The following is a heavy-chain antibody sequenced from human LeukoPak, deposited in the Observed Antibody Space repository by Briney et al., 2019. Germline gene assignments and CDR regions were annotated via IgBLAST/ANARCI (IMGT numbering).Heavy chain of an antibody. CDR3: ARDEVTTPRD. J-gene: IGHJ4*02. Sequence: GGSLRLSCATYRFTFSSYSMNWVRQAPGKGLEWVAVMWYDGSNKYYADSVKGRFTISRDNSKNTLYLQMHSLRAEDTAVYYCARDEVTTPRDWGQGTLVTVSS. CDR1: RFTFSSYS. V-gene: IGHV3-33*01. CDR2: MWYDGSNK. D-gene: IGHD4-17*01.